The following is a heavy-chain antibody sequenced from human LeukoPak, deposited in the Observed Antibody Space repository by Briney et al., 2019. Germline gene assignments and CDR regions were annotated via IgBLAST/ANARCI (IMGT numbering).Heavy chain of an antibody. D-gene: IGHD4-11*01. CDR1: GFTFSDYT. CDR3: AAGLPLEY. J-gene: IGHJ4*02. Sequence: GGSLRLSCTASGFTFSDYTMNWVRQAPGKGLEWVSNIRSTSSAIYYADSVKGRFTISRDNAKSSLYLQMNSLRDEDTAVYYCAAGLPLEYWGQGTLVTVSS. CDR2: IRSTSSAI. V-gene: IGHV3-48*02.